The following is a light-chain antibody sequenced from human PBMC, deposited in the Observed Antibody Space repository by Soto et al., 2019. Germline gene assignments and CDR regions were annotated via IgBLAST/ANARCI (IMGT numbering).Light chain of an antibody. CDR3: MQSLQTPWT. Sequence: DIVMTQSPLSLPVTPGEPASISCRSSQSLLHSSGYNYLDWYLQRPGQSPQLLICLGSDRASGVPDRFSGSESGTDFTLKISRVEDDDVGVYYCMQSLQTPWTFGQGTKADIK. CDR2: LGS. V-gene: IGKV2-28*01. CDR1: QSLLHSSGYNY. J-gene: IGKJ1*01.